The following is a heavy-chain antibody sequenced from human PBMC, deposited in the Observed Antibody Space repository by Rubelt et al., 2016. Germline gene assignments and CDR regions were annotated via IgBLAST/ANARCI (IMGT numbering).Heavy chain of an antibody. J-gene: IGHJ4*02. CDR2: MNAGNGNT. Sequence: QVQLVQSGGEVKKPGASLKVSCKTSGYTLTSYAMHWVRQAPGQRLEWMGWMNAGNGNTRYSQKFQGRVTITRDTAASTAYKELSGLGSEETAGYYCATGKHLSLESWGQGTLVTVSS. CDR1: GYTLTSYA. CDR3: ATGKHLSLES. V-gene: IGHV1-3*01.